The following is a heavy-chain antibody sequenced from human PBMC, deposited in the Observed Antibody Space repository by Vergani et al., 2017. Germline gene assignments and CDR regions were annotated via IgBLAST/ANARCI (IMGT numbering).Heavy chain of an antibody. D-gene: IGHD4-17*01. Sequence: QVQLVESGGGVVQPGRSLSLSCAASGFTFSSYAMHWVRQAPGKGLEWVAVISYDGSNKYYADSVKGRFTISRDNSKNTLYLQMNSLRAEDTAVYYCARVTHTVRGGGYFDYWGQGTLVTVSS. CDR2: ISYDGSNK. CDR1: GFTFSSYA. CDR3: ARVTHTVRGGGYFDY. J-gene: IGHJ4*02. V-gene: IGHV3-30-3*01.